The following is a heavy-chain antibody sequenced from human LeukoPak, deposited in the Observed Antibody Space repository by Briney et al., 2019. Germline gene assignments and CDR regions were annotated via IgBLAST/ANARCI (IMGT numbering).Heavy chain of an antibody. CDR2: IIPIFGTA. CDR3: ARDPPGGYYGSSGYYSPYYYYMDV. CDR1: GGTFSSYA. D-gene: IGHD3-22*01. V-gene: IGHV1-69*01. J-gene: IGHJ6*03. Sequence: ASVKVSCKASGGTFSSYAISWVRQAPGQGLEWMGGIIPIFGTANYAQKFQGRVTITADESTSTAYMELSSLRSEDTAVYYCARDPPGGYYGSSGYYSPYYYYMDVWGKGTTVTVSS.